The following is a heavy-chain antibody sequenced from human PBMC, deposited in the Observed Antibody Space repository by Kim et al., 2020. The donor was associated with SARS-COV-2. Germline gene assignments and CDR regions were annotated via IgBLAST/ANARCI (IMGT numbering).Heavy chain of an antibody. CDR2: INSDGRTM. CDR3: ARALRRVGYNSPGFDY. J-gene: IGHJ4*02. Sequence: GGSLRLSCVTSGFTFINYEMNWVRQAPGRGLEWVSYINSDGRTMFYAASVRGRFTISRDNANNSRYLQMNSLRADDSAVYYCARALRRVGYNSPGFDYWGQGTLVTVSS. V-gene: IGHV3-48*03. CDR1: GFTFINYE. D-gene: IGHD5-12*01.